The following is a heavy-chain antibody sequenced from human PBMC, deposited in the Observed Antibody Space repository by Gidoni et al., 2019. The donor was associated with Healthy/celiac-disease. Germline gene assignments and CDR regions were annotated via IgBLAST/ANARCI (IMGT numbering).Heavy chain of an antibody. CDR3: VKTHYDILTGYYDY. Sequence: EVQLVASGGGLVQPGGSLRLSCPASGFNFRSYAMHWVRQAPGKGLEYVSAISSNGSSTYYADSVKGRFTITRDNSKNTLYLQMSSLRAEDTAVYYCVKTHYDILTGYYDYWGQGTLVTVSS. CDR2: ISSNGSST. D-gene: IGHD3-9*01. J-gene: IGHJ4*02. V-gene: IGHV3-64D*06. CDR1: GFNFRSYA.